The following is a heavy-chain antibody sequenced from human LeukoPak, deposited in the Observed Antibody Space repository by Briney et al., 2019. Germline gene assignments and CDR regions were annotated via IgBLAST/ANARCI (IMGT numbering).Heavy chain of an antibody. J-gene: IGHJ4*02. Sequence: KTGESLRRSCEVSGFTLTSNYMTWVRQPPGKGLEWVSSISSSNSYIYYADSVKGRFTISRDNAKNSLYLQMNSLRAEDTAVYYCARGGVYSSGWYVDYWGQGTLVTVSS. CDR3: ARGGVYSSGWYVDY. CDR2: ISSSNSYI. D-gene: IGHD6-19*01. CDR1: GFTLTSNY. V-gene: IGHV3-21*01.